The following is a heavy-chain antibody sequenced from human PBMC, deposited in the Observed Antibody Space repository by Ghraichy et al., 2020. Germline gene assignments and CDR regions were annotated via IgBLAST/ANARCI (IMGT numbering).Heavy chain of an antibody. V-gene: IGHV3-53*04. J-gene: IGHJ6*02. CDR2: IYSGGST. CDR3: ARDRVYSSSSRYYYYYGMDV. Sequence: GESLNISCAASGFTVSSNYMSWVRQAPGKGLEWVSVIYSGGSTYYADSVKGRFTISRHNSKNTLYLQMNSLRAEDTAVYYCARDRVYSSSSRYYYYYGMDVWGQGTTVTVSS. D-gene: IGHD6-6*01. CDR1: GFTVSSNY.